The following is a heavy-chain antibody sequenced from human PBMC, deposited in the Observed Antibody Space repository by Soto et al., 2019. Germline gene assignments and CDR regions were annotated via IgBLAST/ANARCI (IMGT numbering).Heavy chain of an antibody. CDR3: TTDAPSLYYDFWSVLNFDY. V-gene: IGHV3-15*01. J-gene: IGHJ4*02. D-gene: IGHD3-3*01. CDR1: GFTFSNAW. CDR2: IKSKTGGGTT. Sequence: EMQLVESGGGLVKPGGSLRLSCAASGFTFSNAWMRWVRQAPGQGLDWVGRIKSKTGGGTTDYAAPVKGRFTITRDESKITLYLQMNSLKTEDTAVYYCTTDAPSLYYDFWSVLNFDYWGQGTLVTVSS.